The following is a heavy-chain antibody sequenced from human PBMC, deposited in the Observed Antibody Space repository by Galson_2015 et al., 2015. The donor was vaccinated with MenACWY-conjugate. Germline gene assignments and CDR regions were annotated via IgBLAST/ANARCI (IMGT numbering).Heavy chain of an antibody. CDR1: GASISTDY. D-gene: IGHD6-19*01. CDR2: IHYSGST. J-gene: IGHJ4*02. V-gene: IGHV4-59*01. Sequence: QVQLQESGPGLVKPSETLSLTCCVSGASISTDYWSWIRQPPGKGLEWIGYIHYSGSTKYNPSLKTRITMSLDTSENQFSLKLSSVTAADTAVYYCARWVAVKMIEYCGQGTLVTVSS. CDR3: ARWVAVKMIEY.